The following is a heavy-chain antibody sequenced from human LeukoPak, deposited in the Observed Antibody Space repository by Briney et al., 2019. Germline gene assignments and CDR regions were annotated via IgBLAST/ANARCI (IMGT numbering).Heavy chain of an antibody. CDR3: ARGGNWNYVFGNWFDP. Sequence: PSETLSLTCTVSGGSISSYYWSWIRQPPGKGLEWIGYIYYSGSTNCNPSLKSRVTISVDTSKNQFSLKLSSVTAADTAVYYCARGGNWNYVFGNWFDPWGQGTLVTVSS. J-gene: IGHJ5*02. D-gene: IGHD1-7*01. CDR1: GGSISSYY. CDR2: IYYSGST. V-gene: IGHV4-59*01.